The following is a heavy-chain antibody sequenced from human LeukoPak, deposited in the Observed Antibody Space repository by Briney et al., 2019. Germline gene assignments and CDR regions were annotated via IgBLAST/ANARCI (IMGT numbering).Heavy chain of an antibody. J-gene: IGHJ5*02. CDR2: ISGSGGST. CDR3: ARGGVLMVYAISWFDP. CDR1: GFTFSSYA. V-gene: IGHV3-23*01. D-gene: IGHD2-8*01. Sequence: GGSLRLSCAASGFTFSSYAMSWVRQAPGKGLEWVSAISGSGGSTYYADSVKGRFTISRDNAKNSLYLQMNSLRAEDTAVYYCARGGVLMVYAISWFDPWGQGTLVTVSS.